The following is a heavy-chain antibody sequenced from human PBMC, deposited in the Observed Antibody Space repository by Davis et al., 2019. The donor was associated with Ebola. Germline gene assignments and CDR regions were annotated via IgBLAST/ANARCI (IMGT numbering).Heavy chain of an antibody. Sequence: PSETLSLTCTVSGYSITSGHYWGWIRQTPGKGLEWIGSVFHTGRSDSNPSLKSRVTISVDTSNNQFSLKLSSVTAADTAIYYCVTNSSSTRPFDYWGQGTLVTVSS. J-gene: IGHJ4*02. CDR2: VFHTGRS. CDR1: GYSITSGHY. CDR3: VTNSSSTRPFDY. D-gene: IGHD6-6*01. V-gene: IGHV4-38-2*02.